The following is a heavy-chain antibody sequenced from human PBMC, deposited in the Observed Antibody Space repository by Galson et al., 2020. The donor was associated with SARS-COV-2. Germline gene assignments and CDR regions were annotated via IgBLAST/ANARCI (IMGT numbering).Heavy chain of an antibody. V-gene: IGHV3-66*01. CDR1: GFAVKNNF. J-gene: IGHJ4*02. D-gene: IGHD2-15*01. CDR3: ARDPSYAYSFDY. CDR2: LYTGGKT. Sequence: GGSLRLSFAASGFAVKNNFLSWVGQAPGKGLEWVPTLYTGGKTYYSDSVKGRFIISRDDSKNTLYLQMNSLRAEDTAVYYCARDPSYAYSFDYWGQGTLVTVSS.